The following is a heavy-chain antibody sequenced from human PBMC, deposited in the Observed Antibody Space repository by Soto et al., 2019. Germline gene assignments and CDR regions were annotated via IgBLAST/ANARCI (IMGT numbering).Heavy chain of an antibody. CDR2: MNPNSGNT. J-gene: IGHJ2*01. CDR1: GYTFTSYD. CDR3: ARGFKGCSSTSCYPGWYFDL. V-gene: IGHV1-8*01. Sequence: QVQLVQSGAEVKKPGASVKVSCKASGYTFTSYDINWVRQATGQGLEWMGWMNPNSGNTGYAQKFQGRVTMTRNTSISTAYMELSSRRAEDTAVYYCARGFKGCSSTSCYPGWYFDLWGRGTLVTVSS. D-gene: IGHD2-2*01.